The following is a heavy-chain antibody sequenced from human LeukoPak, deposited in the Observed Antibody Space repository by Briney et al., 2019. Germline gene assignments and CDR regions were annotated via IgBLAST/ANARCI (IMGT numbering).Heavy chain of an antibody. CDR2: ISYDGSNK. CDR1: GFTFSSYA. V-gene: IGHV3-30-3*01. CDR3: ARDGLELRAFDI. Sequence: PGGSLRLSCAASGFTFSSYAMHWVRQAPGKGLEWVAVISYDGSNKYYADPVKGRFTISRDNSKNTLYLQMNSLRAEDTAVYYCARDGLELRAFDIWGQGTMVTVSS. J-gene: IGHJ3*02. D-gene: IGHD1-7*01.